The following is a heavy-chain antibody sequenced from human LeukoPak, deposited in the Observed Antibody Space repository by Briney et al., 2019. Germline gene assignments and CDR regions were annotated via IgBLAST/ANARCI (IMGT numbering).Heavy chain of an antibody. CDR3: ARLGRYRRAGV. Sequence: PSETLSLTCAVYGGSFSGYYWSWIRQPPGKGLEWIGEINHSGSTNYNPSLKSRVTISVDTSKNQFSPKLSSVTAADTAVYYCARLGRYRRAGVWGQGTLVTVSS. J-gene: IGHJ4*02. D-gene: IGHD3-9*01. V-gene: IGHV4-34*01. CDR2: INHSGST. CDR1: GGSFSGYY.